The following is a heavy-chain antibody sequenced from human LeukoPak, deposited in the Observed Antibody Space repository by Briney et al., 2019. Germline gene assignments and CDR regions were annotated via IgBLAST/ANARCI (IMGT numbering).Heavy chain of an antibody. J-gene: IGHJ5*02. CDR2: IYYSGST. CDR1: GGSISSGDYY. CDR3: ARGPLRGVILPRWFDP. V-gene: IGHV4-30-4*01. D-gene: IGHD3-10*01. Sequence: PSQTLSLTCTVSGGSISSGDYYWSWIRQLPGKGLEWNGYIYYSGSTYYNPSLKSRVTISVDTSKNQFSLKLSSVTAADTAVYYCARGPLRGVILPRWFDPWGQGTLVTVSS.